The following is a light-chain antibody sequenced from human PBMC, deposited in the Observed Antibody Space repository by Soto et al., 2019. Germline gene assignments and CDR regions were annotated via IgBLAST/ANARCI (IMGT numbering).Light chain of an antibody. V-gene: IGKV3-11*01. Sequence: IVLTHSPATLSLSPCERATLSCRASQSVSSYLAWYQQKPGQAPRLLIYDASNRATGIPARFSGSGSGTDFTLTISSLEPEDFAVYYCQQRSNWITFGQGTRLEIK. CDR2: DAS. J-gene: IGKJ5*01. CDR1: QSVSSY. CDR3: QQRSNWIT.